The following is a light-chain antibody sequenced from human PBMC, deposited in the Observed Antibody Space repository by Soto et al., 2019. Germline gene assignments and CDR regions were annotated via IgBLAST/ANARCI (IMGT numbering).Light chain of an antibody. J-gene: IGKJ5*01. V-gene: IGKV1-39*01. CDR2: AAS. CDR1: QSISSY. CDR3: QQYTNWPLT. Sequence: DIQMTQSPSSLSASVGDRVTITCRASQSISSYLNWYQQKPGKAPKLLIYAASSLQSGVPSRFSGSGSGTEFTLTISSLQSADFAVYYCQQYTNWPLTFGQGTRLEIK.